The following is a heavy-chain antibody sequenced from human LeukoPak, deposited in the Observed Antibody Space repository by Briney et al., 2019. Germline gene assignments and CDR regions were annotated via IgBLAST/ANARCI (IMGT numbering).Heavy chain of an antibody. V-gene: IGHV3-74*01. CDR3: ARDGTLIRGVIDY. CDR1: GFTFRSYW. CDR2: INSDGSST. D-gene: IGHD3-10*01. J-gene: IGHJ4*02. Sequence: PGGSLRLSCAASGFTFRSYWMHWVRQAPGKGLVWVSRINSDGSSTSYADSVKGRFTISRDNAKNTPYLQMNSLRAEDTAVYYCARDGTLIRGVIDYWGQGTLVTVSS.